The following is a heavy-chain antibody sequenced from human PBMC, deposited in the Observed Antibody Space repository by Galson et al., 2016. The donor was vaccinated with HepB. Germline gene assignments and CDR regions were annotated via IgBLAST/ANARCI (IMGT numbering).Heavy chain of an antibody. J-gene: IGHJ6*02. V-gene: IGHV4-4*02. Sequence: SETLSLTCGVSGDSVTSRTWWIWVRQTPGQGLEWIAEINQKVGTRYNPSLKSRVTISVDSSKNQVSLNVTSVNVADTAVYYCARMGKTTKGQTAMDLWGPGTMVTVSS. D-gene: IGHD1-1*01. CDR2: INQKVGT. CDR1: GDSVTSRTW. CDR3: ARMGKTTKGQTAMDL.